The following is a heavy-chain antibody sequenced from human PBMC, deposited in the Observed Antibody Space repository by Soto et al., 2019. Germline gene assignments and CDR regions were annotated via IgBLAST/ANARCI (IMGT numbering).Heavy chain of an antibody. CDR2: IYRTGNT. D-gene: IGHD3-3*01. CDR1: GGSITIGAYY. J-gene: IGHJ2*01. Sequence: SETLSLTCSVSGGSITIGAYYWSWIRHHPAKGLEWIGYIYRTGNTYYHPSLQSRAFISVDTSKNQFSLTLNSVTAADTAIYYCARLNRSERRTNSQYDFWGRGTLVTVSS. CDR3: ARLNRSERRTNSQYDF. V-gene: IGHV4-31*03.